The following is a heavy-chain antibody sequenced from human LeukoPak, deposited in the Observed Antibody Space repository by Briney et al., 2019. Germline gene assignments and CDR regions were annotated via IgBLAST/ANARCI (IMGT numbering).Heavy chain of an antibody. CDR2: INHSGST. CDR3: ARTTEGYAGGPGYSYYYYMDV. V-gene: IGHV4-34*01. Sequence: SETLSLTCAVYGGSFSGYYWSWIRQPPGKGLEWIGEINHSGSTNYNPSLKSRVTISVDTSKNQFSLKLSSVTAADTAVYYCARTTEGYAGGPGYSYYYYMDVWGKGTTVTTSS. J-gene: IGHJ6*03. CDR1: GGSFSGYY. D-gene: IGHD5-12*01.